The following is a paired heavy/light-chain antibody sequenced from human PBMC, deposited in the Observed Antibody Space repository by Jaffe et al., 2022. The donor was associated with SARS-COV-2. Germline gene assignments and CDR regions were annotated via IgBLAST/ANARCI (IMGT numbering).Light chain of an antibody. J-gene: IGKJ1*01. CDR2: AAS. CDR1: QGIYGW. CDR3: QQYNNYPWT. Sequence: DIQMTQSPSSVSASVGDRVTITCRASQGIYGWLAWFQQKPGKAPKSLIYAASTLQSGVPSRFSGSGSGTDFTLTISGLQPEDFATYYCQQYNNYPWTFGQGTKVEIK. V-gene: IGKV1D-16*01.
Heavy chain of an antibody. J-gene: IGHJ4*02. D-gene: IGHD3-16*01. CDR1: GFTFDDTA. V-gene: IGHV3-49*04. Sequence: EVQLVESGGGLVQPGRSLRLSCSASGFTFDDTAMNWVRQAPGKGLEWVGLIASKLYGGTTEYAASVKGRFTISRDDSKSIAYLQMSSLKTEDTAVYYCTKTGGGIDYWGQGTLVTVSS. CDR2: IASKLYGGTT. CDR3: TKTGGGIDY.